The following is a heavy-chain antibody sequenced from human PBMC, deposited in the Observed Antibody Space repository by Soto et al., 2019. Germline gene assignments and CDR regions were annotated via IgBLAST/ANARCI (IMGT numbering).Heavy chain of an antibody. Sequence: XESLRLSCAASGFPVSSHYMSWVRQAPGKGLEWVSVIYAGGNTYYAESVKGRFTISRDNSKNTLSLQMNSLRAEDSAVYYCARTFAGDYHLGLWGQGTRVTVSS. V-gene: IGHV3-53*01. CDR3: ARTFAGDYHLGL. CDR2: IYAGGNT. J-gene: IGHJ4*02. D-gene: IGHD3-16*01. CDR1: GFPVSSHY.